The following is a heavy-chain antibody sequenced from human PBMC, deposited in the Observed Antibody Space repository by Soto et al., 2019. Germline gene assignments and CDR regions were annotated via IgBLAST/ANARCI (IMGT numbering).Heavy chain of an antibody. Sequence: GGSLRLSCAASGFTFSTFAMSWVRQAPGKGLEWVSAISGTGGSTYYADSVKGRFTISRDNSKNTLYLQMNSLRAEDTALYYCANRVGSTNLDSWGQGTLVTVSS. CDR3: ANRVGSTNLDS. D-gene: IGHD1-26*01. V-gene: IGHV3-23*01. CDR2: ISGTGGST. J-gene: IGHJ4*02. CDR1: GFTFSTFA.